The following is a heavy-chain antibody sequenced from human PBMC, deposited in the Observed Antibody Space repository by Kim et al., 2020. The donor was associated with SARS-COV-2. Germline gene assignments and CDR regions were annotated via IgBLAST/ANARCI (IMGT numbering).Heavy chain of an antibody. CDR1: GFTFTSYA. J-gene: IGHJ6*02. V-gene: IGHV3-23*01. CDR3: AKGRANTRYCAMDV. Sequence: GGSLRLSCAASGFTFTSYAMSWVRQAPGKGLEWVSIIIGSGNTTHYADSVKGRFTISRDNSKNTLYLQMNSLRAEDAAVYYCAKGRANTRYCAMDVWGQGTTVTVSS. CDR2: IIGSGNTT.